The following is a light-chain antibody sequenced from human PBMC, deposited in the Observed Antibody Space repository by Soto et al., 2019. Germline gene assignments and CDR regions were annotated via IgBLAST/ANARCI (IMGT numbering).Light chain of an antibody. CDR2: GTS. J-gene: IGKJ1*01. CDR3: QQYVRSPRT. V-gene: IGKV3-20*01. CDR1: QSVSSSY. Sequence: EIVLTQSPGTLSLSPGERATLSCRASQSVSSSYLAWYQQKPGQAPRLLIYGTSRKATGIPDRFSGSGSGTDFTLTISRLEPEDFAVYYCQQYVRSPRTFGQGTKVEIK.